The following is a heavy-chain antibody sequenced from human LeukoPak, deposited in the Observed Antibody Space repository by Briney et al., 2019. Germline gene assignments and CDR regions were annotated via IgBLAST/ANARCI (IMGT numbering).Heavy chain of an antibody. CDR3: ASTGYCSSTSCYLSWFDP. CDR2: INAGNGNT. D-gene: IGHD2-2*01. V-gene: IGHV1-3*01. CDR1: GYTFTIYA. Sequence: GASVKVSCTASGYTFTIYAMHWVRQAPGQSLEWMGWINAGNGNTKYSQKFQGRVTITRDTSASTAYMELSSLRSEDTAVYYCASTGYCSSTSCYLSWFDPWGQGTLVTVSS. J-gene: IGHJ5*02.